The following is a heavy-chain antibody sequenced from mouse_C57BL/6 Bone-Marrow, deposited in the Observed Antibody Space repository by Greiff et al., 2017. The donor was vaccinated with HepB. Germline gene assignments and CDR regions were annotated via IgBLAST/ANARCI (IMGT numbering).Heavy chain of an antibody. V-gene: IGHV1-59*01. CDR3: ARFDY. CDR1: GYTFTSYW. CDR2: IDPSDSYT. Sequence: LQQPGAELVRPGTSVKLSCKASGYTFTSYWMHWVKQRPGQGLEWIGVIDPSDSYTNYNQKFKGKATLTVDTSSSTAYMQLSSLTSEDSAVYYCARFDYWGQGTTLTVSS. J-gene: IGHJ2*01.